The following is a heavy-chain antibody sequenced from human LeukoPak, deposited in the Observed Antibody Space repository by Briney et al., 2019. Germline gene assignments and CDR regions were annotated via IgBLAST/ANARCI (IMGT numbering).Heavy chain of an antibody. D-gene: IGHD6-19*01. CDR1: GYTFTSYA. J-gene: IGHJ3*02. V-gene: IGHV1-3*01. CDR3: ARETVAQDAFDI. CDR2: INAGNGNT. Sequence: ASVKVSCKASGYTFTSYAMHWVRQAPGQRLEWMGWINAGNGNTKYSQKFRGRVTITRDTSASTAYMELSSLRSEDTAVYYCARETVAQDAFDIWGQGTMVTVSS.